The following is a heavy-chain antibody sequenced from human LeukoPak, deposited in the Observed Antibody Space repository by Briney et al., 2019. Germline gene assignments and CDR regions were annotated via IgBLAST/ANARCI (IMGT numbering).Heavy chain of an antibody. CDR2: ISWNSDSI. J-gene: IGHJ3*02. V-gene: IGHV3-9*01. D-gene: IGHD2-15*01. Sequence: GGSLRLSCAASGFTFGDYAVHWVRQAPGKGLEWVSGISWNSDSIGYADSVKGRFTISRDNAKNSLYLQMNSLRAEDTAVYYCARRSGYSLDSFDIWGQGTMVTVSS. CDR1: GFTFGDYA. CDR3: ARRSGYSLDSFDI.